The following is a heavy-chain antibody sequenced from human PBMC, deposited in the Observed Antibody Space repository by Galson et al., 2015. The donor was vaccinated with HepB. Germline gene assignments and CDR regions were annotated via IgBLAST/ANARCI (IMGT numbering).Heavy chain of an antibody. D-gene: IGHD2-2*01. V-gene: IGHV3-74*01. CDR2: INSDGSST. Sequence: SLRLYCAASGFTFSSYWMHWVRQAPGKGLVWVSRINSDGSSTSYADSVKGRFTISRDNAKNTLYLQMNSLRAEDTAVYYCARGISYCSSTSCPGRYYYYGMDVWGQGTTVTVSS. CDR3: ARGISYCSSTSCPGRYYYYGMDV. CDR1: GFTFSSYW. J-gene: IGHJ6*02.